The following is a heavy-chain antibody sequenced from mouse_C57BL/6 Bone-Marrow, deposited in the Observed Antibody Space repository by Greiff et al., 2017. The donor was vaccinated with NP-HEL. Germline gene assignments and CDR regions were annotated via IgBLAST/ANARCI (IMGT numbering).Heavy chain of an antibody. CDR2: IDPANGNT. Sequence: VQLKESVAELVRPGASVKLSCTASGFNIKNTYMHWVKQRPEQGLEWIGRIDPANGNTKYAPKFQGKATITADTSSNTAYLQLSSLTSEDTAIYYCARSSYYYGSKDWYFDVWGTGTTVTVSS. V-gene: IGHV14-3*01. D-gene: IGHD1-1*01. CDR3: ARSSYYYGSKDWYFDV. J-gene: IGHJ1*03. CDR1: GFNIKNTY.